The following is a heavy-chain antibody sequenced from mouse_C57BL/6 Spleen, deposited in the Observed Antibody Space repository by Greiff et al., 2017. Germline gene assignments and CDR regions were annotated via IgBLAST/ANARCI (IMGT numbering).Heavy chain of an antibody. D-gene: IGHD3-2*02. CDR1: GYTFTSYW. CDR2: IDPSDSYT. CDR3: ARRGQLRLQAY. J-gene: IGHJ3*01. Sequence: QVHVKQPGAELVKPGASVKLSCKASGYTFTSYWMQWVKQRPGQGLEWIGEIDPSDSYTNYNQKFKGKATLTVDTSSSTAYMQLSSLTSDDSAVYYCARRGQLRLQAYWGQGTLVTVSA. V-gene: IGHV1-50*01.